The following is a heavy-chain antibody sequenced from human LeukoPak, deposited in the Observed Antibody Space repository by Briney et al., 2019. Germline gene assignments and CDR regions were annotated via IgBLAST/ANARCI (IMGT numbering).Heavy chain of an antibody. CDR2: INHSGGT. CDR1: GGSFSGYY. D-gene: IGHD6-19*01. Sequence: SETLSLTCALYGGSFSGYYWSWLRQPPRKGMAWVGEINHSGGTNYNPSLKSRVTISADTSKNQFSLKLSSVTAADTAVYYCARGPRRIAAAGIAVAGRYDYWGQGTLVTVSS. CDR3: ARGPRRIAAAGIAVAGRYDY. J-gene: IGHJ4*02. V-gene: IGHV4-34*01.